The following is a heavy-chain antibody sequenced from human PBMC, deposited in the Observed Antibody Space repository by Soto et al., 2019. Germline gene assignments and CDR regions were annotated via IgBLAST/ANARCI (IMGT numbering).Heavy chain of an antibody. CDR3: ARGKDGMDV. Sequence: EVQLVESGGGLVQPGGSLRLSCAASGFTFSSYWMSWVRQAPGKGLEWVANIKQDGSEKYYVDSVKGRITISRDNAKNSLYLLMNSLTAEDSAVYYCARGKDGMDVWGQGTTVTVSS. J-gene: IGHJ6*02. V-gene: IGHV3-7*05. CDR1: GFTFSSYW. CDR2: IKQDGSEK.